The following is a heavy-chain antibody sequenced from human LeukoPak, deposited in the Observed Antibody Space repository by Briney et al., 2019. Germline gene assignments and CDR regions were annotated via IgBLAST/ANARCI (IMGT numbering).Heavy chain of an antibody. CDR2: INHSGST. Sequence: SETLSLTCAVYGGSFSGYYWSWIRQPPGKGLEWIGEINHSGSTNYNPSLKSRVTISVDTSKNQFSLKLSSVTAADTAVYYCARGHIGLAFDIWGQGTMVTVSS. CDR3: ARGHIGLAFDI. V-gene: IGHV4-34*01. J-gene: IGHJ3*02. D-gene: IGHD2-21*01. CDR1: GGSFSGYY.